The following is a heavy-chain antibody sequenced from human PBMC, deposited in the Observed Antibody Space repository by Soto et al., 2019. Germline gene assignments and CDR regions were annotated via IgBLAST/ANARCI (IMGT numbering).Heavy chain of an antibody. CDR1: GDTISTGGYS. CDR3: ARTGKFYYYDMSGLPFDP. Sequence: PSETLSLTCGVSGDTISTGGYSWAWIRQPPGKALEWIGHTYHSGNPYYNPSLKSRVIISVDRSKNQFSLKVSSVTAADTAVYFCARTGKFYYYDMSGLPFDPWGPGVLVTVSS. J-gene: IGHJ5*02. CDR2: TYHSGNP. D-gene: IGHD3-22*01. V-gene: IGHV4-30-2*01.